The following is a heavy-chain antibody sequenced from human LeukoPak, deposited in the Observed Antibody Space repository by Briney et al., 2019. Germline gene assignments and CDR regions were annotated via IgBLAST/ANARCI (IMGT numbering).Heavy chain of an antibody. Sequence: GGSLRLSCAASGFAVSSSFMTWVRQPPGKGLQWLSFIYTGGDTYYADSVKGRFTISRDDSKNTVYLQMNSLRADDTAVYYCARDPETSTDFGLDVWGQGTTVTVS. CDR3: ARDPETSTDFGLDV. CDR1: GFAVSSSF. J-gene: IGHJ6*02. V-gene: IGHV3-66*01. CDR2: IYTGGDT.